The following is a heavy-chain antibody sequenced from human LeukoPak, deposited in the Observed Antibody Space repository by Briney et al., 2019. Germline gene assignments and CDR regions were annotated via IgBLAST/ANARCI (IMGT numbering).Heavy chain of an antibody. Sequence: GRSLRLSCAASGFTFSSYGMHWVRQAPGKGLEWVAVIWYDGSNKYYADYVKGRFTISRDNSKNTLYLQMNSLRAEDTAVYYCASQPQYSGSYYVLGDWYYWGQGTLVTVSS. CDR2: IWYDGSNK. D-gene: IGHD1-26*01. V-gene: IGHV3-33*01. CDR3: ASQPQYSGSYYVLGDWYY. CDR1: GFTFSSYG. J-gene: IGHJ4*02.